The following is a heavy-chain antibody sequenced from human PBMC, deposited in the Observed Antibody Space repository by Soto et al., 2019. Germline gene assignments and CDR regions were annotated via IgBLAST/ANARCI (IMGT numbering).Heavy chain of an antibody. D-gene: IGHD6-19*01. CDR1: GFTFSSYG. J-gene: IGHJ4*02. V-gene: IGHV3-33*01. Sequence: QVQLVESGGGVVQPGQSLRLSCVASGFTFSSYGMDWVRQAPGKGLEWVAIIWNDGTNQYYGDSVKGRFFISRDNGKNTVYLRMNNLRVEDTALYYCARGGLTVAALPFDYWGQGTRVTVSS. CDR3: ARGGLTVAALPFDY. CDR2: IWNDGTNQ.